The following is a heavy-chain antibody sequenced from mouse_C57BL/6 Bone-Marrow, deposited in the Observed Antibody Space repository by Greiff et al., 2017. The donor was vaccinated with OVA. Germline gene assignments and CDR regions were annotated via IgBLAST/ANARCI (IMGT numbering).Heavy chain of an antibody. CDR1: GFTFTDYY. J-gene: IGHJ3*01. Sequence: EVQVVESGGGLVQPGGSLSLSCAASGFTFTDYYMSWVRQPPGKGLEWLGFIRNKANGYTTEYSASVKGRLTISRANSPSILYLQMNALGAEDSATYYCASSLAFAYWGKGTLVTVSA. CDR3: ASSLAFAY. V-gene: IGHV7-3*01. CDR2: IRNKANGYTT.